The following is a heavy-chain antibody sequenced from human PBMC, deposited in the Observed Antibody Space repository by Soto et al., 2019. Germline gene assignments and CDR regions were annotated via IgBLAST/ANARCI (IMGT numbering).Heavy chain of an antibody. V-gene: IGHV3-30-3*01. CDR2: ISYDGSNK. CDR1: GFTFSSYA. J-gene: IGHJ6*02. D-gene: IGHD6-19*01. CDR3: ARGGSGWYKDGMDV. Sequence: QVQLVESGGGVVQPGRSLRLSCAASGFTFSSYAMHWVRQAPGKGLEWVAVISYDGSNKYYADSVKGRFTISRDNSKNTLYLQMNSLRAEDTAVYYSARGGSGWYKDGMDVWGQGTTVTVSS.